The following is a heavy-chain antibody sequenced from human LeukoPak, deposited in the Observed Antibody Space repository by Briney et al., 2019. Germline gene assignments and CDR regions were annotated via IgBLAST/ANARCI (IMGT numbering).Heavy chain of an antibody. Sequence: GGSLRLSCAASGFIFSSYWMTWVRQAPGRGPEWVANIKQDGREEYYVDSVKGRFTTSRDNAKNSLYLQINSLRAEDTALYYCTRDPYDSGRYAAFDIWGQGTMVTVSA. CDR1: GFIFSSYW. CDR3: TRDPYDSGRYAAFDI. J-gene: IGHJ3*02. D-gene: IGHD3-22*01. CDR2: IKQDGREE. V-gene: IGHV3-7*01.